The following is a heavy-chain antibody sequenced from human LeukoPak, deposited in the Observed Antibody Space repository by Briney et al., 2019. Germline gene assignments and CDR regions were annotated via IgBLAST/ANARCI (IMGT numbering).Heavy chain of an antibody. Sequence: RASVKVSCKASGGTFSNYAINWVRQAPGQGLEWMGGVLPIFNKTNYAQKFQGRVTITTDEFTSAAYMELSSLRSKDTAVYYCVRDGRKYYDSSVLDYFDYWGQGTLVTVSS. V-gene: IGHV1-69*05. CDR1: GGTFSNYA. J-gene: IGHJ4*02. CDR3: VRDGRKYYDSSVLDYFDY. CDR2: VLPIFNKT. D-gene: IGHD3-22*01.